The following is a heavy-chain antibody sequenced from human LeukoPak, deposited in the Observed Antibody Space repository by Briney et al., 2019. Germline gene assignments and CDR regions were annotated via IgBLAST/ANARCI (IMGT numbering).Heavy chain of an antibody. CDR2: INPNSGGT. D-gene: IGHD3-10*01. J-gene: IGHJ5*02. V-gene: IGHV1-2*02. Sequence: ASVKVSCTASGYTFSAYHIHWVRQAPGQGLEWMGWINPNSGGTNFAPKFHGRVSMTRDTSLSTAYMELSSLRSDDTAVYYCARGDKKENLSGPSGYFDPWGQGSLVTVSS. CDR3: ARGDKKENLSGPSGYFDP. CDR1: GYTFSAYH.